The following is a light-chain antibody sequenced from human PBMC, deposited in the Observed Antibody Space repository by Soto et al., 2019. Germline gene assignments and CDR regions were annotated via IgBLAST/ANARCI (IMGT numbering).Light chain of an antibody. CDR2: AAS. CDR1: QSISSY. CDR3: QQSYSTPFT. J-gene: IGKJ3*01. V-gene: IGKV1-39*01. Sequence: DIQMTPSPSSLSASVGDRVTITCRASQSISSYLNWYQQKPGKAPKLLIYAASSLQSGDPSRFSGSGSGTDFTLTISSLQPEDFATYYCQQSYSTPFTFGPGTKVDIK.